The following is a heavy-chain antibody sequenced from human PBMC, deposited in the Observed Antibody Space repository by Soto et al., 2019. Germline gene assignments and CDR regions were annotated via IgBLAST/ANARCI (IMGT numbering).Heavy chain of an antibody. CDR1: GGAIISYY. CDR2: IYYSGST. Sequence: SETLSLTCIISGGAIISYYCIFIRQPAGKGLEWIVNIYYSGSTNYNPSRKSRVTISVDTSKNQFSLKLSSVTAADTAVYYCARVGGYYGDYPNFDYWGQGALVTVSS. J-gene: IGHJ4*02. V-gene: IGHV4-59*01. D-gene: IGHD4-17*01. CDR3: ARVGGYYGDYPNFDY.